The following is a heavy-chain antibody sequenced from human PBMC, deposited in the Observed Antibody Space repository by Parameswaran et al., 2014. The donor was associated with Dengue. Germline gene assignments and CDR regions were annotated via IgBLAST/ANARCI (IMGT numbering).Heavy chain of an antibody. CDR3: ARQIAYYDSSGYYSNAFDI. CDR2: ISSSSSTI. J-gene: IGHJ3*02. D-gene: IGHD3-22*01. V-gene: IGHV3-48*02. Sequence: WIRQPPGKGLEWVSYISSSSSTIYYADSVKGRFTISRDNAKNSLYLQMNSLRDEDTAVYYCARQIAYYDSSGYYSNAFDIWGQGTMVTVSS.